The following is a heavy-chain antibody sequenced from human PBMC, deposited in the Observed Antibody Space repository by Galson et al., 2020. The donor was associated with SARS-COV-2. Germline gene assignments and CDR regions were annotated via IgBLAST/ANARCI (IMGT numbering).Heavy chain of an antibody. V-gene: IGHV4-38-2*02. Sequence: ASETLSLTCTVSGYSISFGYHWGWIRQSPVKGLAWIGAIYHSGSTYYNPSLENRVSISADTSRNQFSLNLRFVTAADTAVYYCARTQDFYDSVDFWGQGILGTVSS. CDR2: IYHSGST. CDR3: ARTQDFYDSVDF. CDR1: GYSISFGYH. J-gene: IGHJ4*02. D-gene: IGHD3-22*01.